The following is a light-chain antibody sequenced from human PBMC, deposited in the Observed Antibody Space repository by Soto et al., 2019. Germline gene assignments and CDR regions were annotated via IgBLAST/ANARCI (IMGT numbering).Light chain of an antibody. CDR3: QQYSRSPLT. V-gene: IGKV3-20*01. CDR1: QSVKSSY. J-gene: IGKJ4*01. CDR2: GTS. Sequence: EIVLTQSPGTLSLSPGERATLPCRASQSVKSSYLAWYQHKPGQAPRLLIYGTSSRATGIPDRFSGSGSGTDFTLTISRLEPEDFVMYYCQQYSRSPLTFGGGTKVEI.